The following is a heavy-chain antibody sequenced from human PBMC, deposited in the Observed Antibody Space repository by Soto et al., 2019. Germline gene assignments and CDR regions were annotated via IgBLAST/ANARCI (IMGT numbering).Heavy chain of an antibody. J-gene: IGHJ4*02. D-gene: IGHD1-1*01. CDR2: IYHSGST. CDR1: SGSISSSNW. V-gene: IGHV4-4*02. CDR3: ARCTRVQLERRFDY. Sequence: SETLSLTCAVSSGSISSSNWWSWVRQPPGKGLEWIGEIYHSGSTNYNPSLKSRVTISVDKSKNQFSLKLSSVTAADTAVYYCARCTRVQLERRFDYWGQGTLVTVSS.